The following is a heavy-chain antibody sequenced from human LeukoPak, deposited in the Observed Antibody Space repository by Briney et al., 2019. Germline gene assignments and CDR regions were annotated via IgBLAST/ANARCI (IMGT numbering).Heavy chain of an antibody. CDR2: IYYTGII. D-gene: IGHD6-19*01. V-gene: IGHV4-59*08. Sequence: SETLSLTCTVSGGSISSYYWAWIRQPPGKGLEWIGFIYYTGIISHNPSLESRVTMSVDTYDNQFSLRLNSVSAADTAVYYCARLYSSGWRSNYYFDYWGQGTLVTVPS. J-gene: IGHJ4*02. CDR1: GGSISSYY. CDR3: ARLYSSGWRSNYYFDY.